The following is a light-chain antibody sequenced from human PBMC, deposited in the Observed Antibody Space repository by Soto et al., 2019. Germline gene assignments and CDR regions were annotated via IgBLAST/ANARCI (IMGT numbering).Light chain of an antibody. CDR2: AAS. J-gene: IGKJ1*01. V-gene: IGKV1-39*01. Sequence: DIQMTQSPSSLSASVGDRVTISFRASQSIGRYLNWYQQTPGRAPKFLISAASSLQSGVPSRFSGSGSGTDFTLTISNLQPDDFATYYCQHYNSYFPWMFGQGTKVDIK. CDR1: QSIGRY. CDR3: QHYNSYFPWM.